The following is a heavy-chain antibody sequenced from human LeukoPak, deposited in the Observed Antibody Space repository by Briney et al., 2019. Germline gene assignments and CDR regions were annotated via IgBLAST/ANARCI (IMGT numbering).Heavy chain of an antibody. D-gene: IGHD1-26*01. CDR3: ATLSSGSLVPYYFDY. Sequence: ASVKISCKVSGYTFTDYYMHWVQQAPGKGREWMGLVDHEDGETIYAEKFQGRVTITADTSTDTAYMELSSLRSEDTAVYYCATLSSGSLVPYYFDYWGQGTPVTVSS. CDR1: GYTFTDYY. CDR2: VDHEDGET. J-gene: IGHJ4*02. V-gene: IGHV1-69-2*01.